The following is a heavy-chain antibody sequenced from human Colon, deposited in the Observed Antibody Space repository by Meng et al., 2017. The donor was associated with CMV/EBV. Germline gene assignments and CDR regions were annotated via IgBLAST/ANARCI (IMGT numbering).Heavy chain of an antibody. CDR1: GYTLAGHY. CDR3: AKDLTSGYGAHWDY. V-gene: IGHV1-2*02. CDR2: INPLNGGT. J-gene: IGHJ4*02. Sequence: ASVKVSCKASGYTLAGHYMHWVRQAPGQGLEWIGWINPLNGGTRFAQKFQGRVTMTSDTSSSTIYMELIRLASDDTAVYYCAKDLTSGYGAHWDYWGQGTLVTVS. D-gene: IGHD3-22*01.